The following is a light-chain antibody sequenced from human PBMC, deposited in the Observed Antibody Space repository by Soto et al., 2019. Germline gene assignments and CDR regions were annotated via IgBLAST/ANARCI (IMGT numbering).Light chain of an antibody. V-gene: IGKV3-20*01. CDR3: QQYGISPPFT. CDR2: GAS. Sequence: EIVLRQSPGTLSLSPGERATLSCRASQSVSSSYLAWYQQKPGQAPRLLIYGASSRATGIPDRFSGSGSGTDFTLTITRLEPEDFAVYYCQQYGISPPFTFGGGTKVEIK. CDR1: QSVSSSY. J-gene: IGKJ4*01.